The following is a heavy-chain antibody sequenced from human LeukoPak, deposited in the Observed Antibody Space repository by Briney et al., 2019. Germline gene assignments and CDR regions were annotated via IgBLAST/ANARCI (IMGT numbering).Heavy chain of an antibody. D-gene: IGHD4-23*01. V-gene: IGHV3-30*04. CDR3: ARGGSYGGYHSY. CDR2: ISYDRSNK. J-gene: IGHJ4*02. CDR1: GFTFSSYA. Sequence: GGSLRLSCAASGFTFSSYAMHWVRQAPGKGLEWVAVISYDRSNKYYADSVKGRFTISRDNAKNSLYLQMNSLRAEDTALYYCARGGSYGGYHSYWGQGTLVTVSS.